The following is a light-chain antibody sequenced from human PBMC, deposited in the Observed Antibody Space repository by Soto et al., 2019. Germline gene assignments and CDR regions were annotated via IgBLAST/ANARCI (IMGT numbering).Light chain of an antibody. Sequence: DIVMTQSPLSLPVTPGEPASISCRSSQSLLHSNGYNYLDWYLQKPGQSPQLLIYLGSNRSSGAPDRFSGSGSGTDFPLKISRVEAEDVGVYYCMQALQTPWTFGQGTKVEIK. V-gene: IGKV2-28*01. CDR1: QSLLHSNGYNY. CDR2: LGS. J-gene: IGKJ1*01. CDR3: MQALQTPWT.